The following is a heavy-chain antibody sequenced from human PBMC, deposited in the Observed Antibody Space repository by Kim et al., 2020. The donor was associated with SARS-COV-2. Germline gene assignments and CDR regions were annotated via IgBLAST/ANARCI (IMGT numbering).Heavy chain of an antibody. J-gene: IGHJ5*02. CDR2: TYYSGST. D-gene: IGHD3-3*01. Sequence: SETLSLTCTVSDGSISSYYWSWIRQPPGKGLEWIGYTYYSGSTNYNPSLKSRVTISVDTSKNQFSLKLSSVTAADTAVYYCARGDFWSGYRYNWFDPWGQGTLVTVSS. CDR3: ARGDFWSGYRYNWFDP. CDR1: DGSISSYY. V-gene: IGHV4-59*13.